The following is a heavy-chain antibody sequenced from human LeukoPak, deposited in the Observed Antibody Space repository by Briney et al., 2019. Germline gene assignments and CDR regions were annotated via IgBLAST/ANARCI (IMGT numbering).Heavy chain of an antibody. CDR2: VYPSGNT. CDR1: GGSISGSS. V-gene: IGHV4-4*07. CDR3: ARGGELERRGYFDY. Sequence: SETLSLTCTVSGGSISGSSWTWVRQPAGKGLEWMGRVYPSGNTNYNPSLKSRVTMSVDMSTNQFSLKLTSVTAADTAVYFCARGGELERRGYFDYWGQGTLVTVSS. J-gene: IGHJ4*02. D-gene: IGHD1-1*01.